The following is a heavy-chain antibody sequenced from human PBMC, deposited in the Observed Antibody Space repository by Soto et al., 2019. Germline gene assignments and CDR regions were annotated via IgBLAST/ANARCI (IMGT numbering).Heavy chain of an antibody. CDR2: ISGHGDAT. D-gene: IGHD3-10*01. J-gene: IGHJ4*02. V-gene: IGHV3-23*01. CDR3: ANSRVSMVRGLIIIPNY. Sequence: PGGSLRLSCAASGFPFTGYATSWVRQAPGKGLEWVSAISGHGDATFYADSVKGRFTISRDNSKNTLYLHMNSLRAEDTALYYCANSRVSMVRGLIIIPNYWGQGTLVTVS. CDR1: GFPFTGYA.